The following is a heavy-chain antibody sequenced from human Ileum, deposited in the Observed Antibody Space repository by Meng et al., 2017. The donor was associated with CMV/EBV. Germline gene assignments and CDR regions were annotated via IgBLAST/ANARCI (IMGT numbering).Heavy chain of an antibody. CDR3: TRDHFGSQRRMDIVLVPAVLDYNDDSGFDY. V-gene: IGHV3-25*04. CDR2: VNPDGGST. Sequence: APGSGLELVGQVNPDGGSTYLIDSGKGRFNTSRDNAKNTLHLQMNSLKTEDTALFSYTRDHFGSQRRMDIVLVPAVLDYNDDSGFDYWGQGTLVTVSS. J-gene: IGHJ4*02. D-gene: IGHD2-2*03.